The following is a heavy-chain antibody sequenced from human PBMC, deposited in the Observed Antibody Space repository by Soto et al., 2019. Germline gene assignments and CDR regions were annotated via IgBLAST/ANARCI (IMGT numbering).Heavy chain of an antibody. CDR2: IIPIFGTA. CDR1: GGTFSSYA. D-gene: IGHD6-19*01. V-gene: IGHV1-69*12. Sequence: QVQLVQSGAEVKKPGSSVKVSCKASGGTFSSYAISWVRQAPGQGLEWMGGIIPIFGTANYAQKFQGRVPITADESTSTAYMELSSLGAEDTAVYYCARALKQGYSSGWYRNWFDPWGQGTLVTVSS. J-gene: IGHJ5*02. CDR3: ARALKQGYSSGWYRNWFDP.